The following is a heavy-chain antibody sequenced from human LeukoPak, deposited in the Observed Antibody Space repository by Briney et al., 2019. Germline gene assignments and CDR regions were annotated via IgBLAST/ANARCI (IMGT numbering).Heavy chain of an antibody. D-gene: IGHD5-12*01. Sequence: ASVKVSCKASGYTFSSYGIAWVGQAPGQGLEWMGWISGYNGNTNYAQKLQGRVSMTTDTSTTTAYMELRSLTSDDTALYYCARSSLGTITAGPFDHWGQGTLVTVPS. CDR3: ARSSLGTITAGPFDH. J-gene: IGHJ4*02. CDR1: GYTFSSYG. V-gene: IGHV1-18*01. CDR2: ISGYNGNT.